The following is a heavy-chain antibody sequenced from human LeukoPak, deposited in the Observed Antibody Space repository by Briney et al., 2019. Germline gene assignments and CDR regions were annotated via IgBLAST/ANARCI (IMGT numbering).Heavy chain of an antibody. CDR3: AKMRLATKGMIFDY. J-gene: IGHJ4*02. D-gene: IGHD5-24*01. Sequence: GGSLRLSCAASGFTFSSYGMHWVRHAPGNGLGWVAFIRYDGSNKYYADSVKGRFTISRDNSKNVLYLQMNSLRAEDRAVYYCAKMRLATKGMIFDYWGQGTLVTVSS. CDR2: IRYDGSNK. CDR1: GFTFSSYG. V-gene: IGHV3-30*02.